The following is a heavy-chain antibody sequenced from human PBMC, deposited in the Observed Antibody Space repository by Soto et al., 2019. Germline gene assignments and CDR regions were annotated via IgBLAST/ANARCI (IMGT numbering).Heavy chain of an antibody. D-gene: IGHD2-2*01. CDR2: ISSSSSFT. CDR1: GFTFSDYY. Sequence: PGGSLRLSCAASGFTFSDYYMTWVRQAPGKGLEWVAYISSSSSFTNYADSVKGRFTISRDNAKNSLFLQMNSLRAEDTAVYYCSRDSCSSSRCKYYGGYYGMDVWGQGTTVTVYS. J-gene: IGHJ6*02. V-gene: IGHV3-11*06. CDR3: SRDSCSSSRCKYYGGYYGMDV.